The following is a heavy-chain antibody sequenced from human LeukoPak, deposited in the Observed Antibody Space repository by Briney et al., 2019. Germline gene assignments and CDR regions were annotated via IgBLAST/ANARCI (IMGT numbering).Heavy chain of an antibody. CDR1: GGSISSYY. D-gene: IGHD1-7*01. V-gene: IGHV4-4*07. Sequence: SETLSLTCTVSGGSISSYYWSWIRQPAGKGLEWIGRIYTSGSTNYNPSLKSRVTMSVDTSKNQFSLKLSSVTAADTAVYYCARGGSYTGTTVYYYYGMDVWGQGTTVTVSS. CDR3: ARGGSYTGTTVYYYYGMDV. CDR2: IYTSGST. J-gene: IGHJ6*02.